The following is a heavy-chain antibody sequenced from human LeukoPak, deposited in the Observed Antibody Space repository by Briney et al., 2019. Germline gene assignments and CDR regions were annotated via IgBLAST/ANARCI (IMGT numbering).Heavy chain of an antibody. Sequence: GASVKVSCKASVGTFLSYGVTWVRQAPGQGLEWMGSVIPILKVTNYSQKFQGRVTITADDSASTVYMELSHLRSEDTAVYYCARNVIAVIDPDNYLSYHMDVWGKGTAVTVSS. CDR3: ARNVIAVIDPDNYLSYHMDV. CDR2: VIPILKVT. J-gene: IGHJ6*03. D-gene: IGHD5-24*01. V-gene: IGHV1-69*10. CDR1: VGTFLSYG.